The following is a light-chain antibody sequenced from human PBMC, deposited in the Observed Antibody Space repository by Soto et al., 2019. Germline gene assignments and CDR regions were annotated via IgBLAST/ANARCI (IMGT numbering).Light chain of an antibody. V-gene: IGLV1-40*01. CDR1: SSNIGAGYV. CDR3: QSYDNSLSGVL. CDR2: DNN. Sequence: QSVLTQPPSVSGAPGQRVTISCTGSSSNIGAGYVVHWYQQLPGTAPKLLIYDNNNRPSGVPDRFSGSKSATSASLAITGLQDEDEADYYCQSYDNSLSGVLFGGGTKLTVL. J-gene: IGLJ2*01.